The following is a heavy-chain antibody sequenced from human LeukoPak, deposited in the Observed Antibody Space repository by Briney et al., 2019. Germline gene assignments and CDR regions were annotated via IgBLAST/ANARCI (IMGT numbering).Heavy chain of an antibody. CDR2: ISSSSSYI. V-gene: IGHV3-21*01. CDR3: ARDLGWWPEGYGGPTTGALGFDY. D-gene: IGHD1-1*01. J-gene: IGHJ4*02. CDR1: GFTFSSYS. Sequence: SGGSLRLSCAASGFTFSSYSMNWVRQAPGKGLEWVSSISSSSSYIYYADSVKGRFTISRDNAKNSLYLQMNSLRAEDTAVYYCARDLGWWPEGYGGPTTGALGFDYWGQGTLVTVSS.